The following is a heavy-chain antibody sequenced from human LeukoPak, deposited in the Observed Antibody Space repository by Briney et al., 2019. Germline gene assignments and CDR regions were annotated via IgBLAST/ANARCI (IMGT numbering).Heavy chain of an antibody. CDR3: ARGNGIHAWNLQH. D-gene: IGHD1-1*01. V-gene: IGHV4-59*01. CDR2: TRYGGTT. J-gene: IGHJ1*01. CDR1: DDSISDYY. Sequence: SETLSLTCSVSDDSISDYYWCWIRQPPGRGLEWIGYTRYGGTTSQNPSLKSRVTMSVDTSKNRLSLRLTSVTSADTAVYYCARGNGIHAWNLQHWGQGILVTVSS.